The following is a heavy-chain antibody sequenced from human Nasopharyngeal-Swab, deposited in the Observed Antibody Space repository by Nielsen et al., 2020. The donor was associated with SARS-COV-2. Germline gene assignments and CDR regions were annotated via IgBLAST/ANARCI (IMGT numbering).Heavy chain of an antibody. J-gene: IGHJ3*02. Sequence: GASLKISCAASGFTGSSNYMSGGRPAAGKGLEWVSVIYSGGSTYYADSVKGRFTITRHNSKNTLYLQMNSLRAEDTAVYYCASIIQLWFAFDIWGQGTMVTVSS. CDR2: IYSGGST. CDR1: GFTGSSNY. V-gene: IGHV3-53*04. CDR3: ASIIQLWFAFDI. D-gene: IGHD5-18*01.